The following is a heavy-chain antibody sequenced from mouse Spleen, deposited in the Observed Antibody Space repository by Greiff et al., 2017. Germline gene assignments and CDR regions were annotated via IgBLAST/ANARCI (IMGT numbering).Heavy chain of an antibody. CDR2: INPSNGGT. CDR3: AREGYCGIYWYFDV. Sequence: QVQLQQPGTELVKPGASVKLSCKASGYTFTSYWMHWVKQRPGQGLEWIGNINPSNGGTNYNEKFKSKATLTVDKSSSTAYMQLSSLTSEDSAVYYCAREGYCGIYWYFDVWGAGTTVTVSS. CDR1: GYTFTSYW. D-gene: IGHD2-14*01. J-gene: IGHJ1*01. V-gene: IGHV1-53*01.